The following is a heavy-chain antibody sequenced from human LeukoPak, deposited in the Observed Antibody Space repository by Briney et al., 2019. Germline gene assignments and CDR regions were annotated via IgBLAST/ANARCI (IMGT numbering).Heavy chain of an antibody. V-gene: IGHV4-34*01. CDR3: ARGYLGSCWFDP. D-gene: IGHD7-27*01. Sequence: SETLSLTCAVYGGSFSGYYWSWIRQPPGKWLEWIGEINHSGSTNYNPSLKSRVTISVDTSKNQLSLKLSSVAAADTAVYYCARGYLGSCWFDPWGQGTLVTVSS. J-gene: IGHJ5*02. CDR2: INHSGST. CDR1: GGSFSGYY.